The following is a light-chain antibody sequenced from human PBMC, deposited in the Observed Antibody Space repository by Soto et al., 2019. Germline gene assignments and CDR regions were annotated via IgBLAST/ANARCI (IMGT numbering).Light chain of an antibody. J-gene: IGKJ5*01. CDR1: QSVSSY. CDR2: DAS. V-gene: IGKV3-11*01. Sequence: EIVLTQSPGTLSLSPGERATLSCRASQSVSSYLAWYQQKPGQAPRLLIYDASNRATGIPARFSGCGSGTDFTLTISSLEPEDFAVYCCQQRSNWPITFGQGTRLEI. CDR3: QQRSNWPIT.